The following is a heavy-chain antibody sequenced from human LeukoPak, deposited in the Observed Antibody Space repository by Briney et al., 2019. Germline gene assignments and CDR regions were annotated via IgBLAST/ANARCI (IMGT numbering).Heavy chain of an antibody. CDR2: IYDSEST. J-gene: IGHJ6*03. Sequence: SETLSLTCTVSGGSISSHYWGWVRQPPGKGLEWIGNIYDSESTHYKSSLKSRVTISVDTSKNQFSLRLSSVTAADTAVYYCARVLQNYYYLDVWGKGTTVTVSS. V-gene: IGHV4-59*11. CDR3: ARVLQNYYYLDV. CDR1: GGSISSHY. D-gene: IGHD3-3*01.